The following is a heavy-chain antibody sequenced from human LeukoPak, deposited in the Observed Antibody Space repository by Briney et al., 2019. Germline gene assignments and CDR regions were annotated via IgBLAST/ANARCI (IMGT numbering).Heavy chain of an antibody. CDR2: ISSSGSTI. Sequence: GGSLRLSCAASGFTFSDYYMSWIRQAPGKGLEWVSYISSSGSTIYYADSVKGRFTISRDNAKNSLYLQMNSLRAEDTAVYYCARDERLSLVATRTYYYYMDVWGKGTTVTVSS. D-gene: IGHD5-12*01. CDR3: ARDERLSLVATRTYYYYMDV. V-gene: IGHV3-11*04. J-gene: IGHJ6*03. CDR1: GFTFSDYY.